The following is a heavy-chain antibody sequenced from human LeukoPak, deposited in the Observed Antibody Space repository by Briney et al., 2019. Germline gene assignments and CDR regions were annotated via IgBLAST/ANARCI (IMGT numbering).Heavy chain of an antibody. D-gene: IGHD6-25*01. CDR1: GGSMSDSIT. CDR3: AKVLTAAGLDL. CDR2: IHDDGRT. Sequence: SETLSVTCSVSGGSMSDSITWGWVRQPPGKGLEWLANIHDDGRTAPNPSLRSRLTISQDRSKNQFSLKVSSVTAADTAFYYCAKVLTAAGLDLWGQGILVTVSS. J-gene: IGHJ5*02. V-gene: IGHV4/OR15-8*01.